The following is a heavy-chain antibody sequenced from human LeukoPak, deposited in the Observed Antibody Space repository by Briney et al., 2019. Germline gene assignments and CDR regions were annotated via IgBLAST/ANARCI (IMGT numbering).Heavy chain of an antibody. CDR3: LGSSYKV. J-gene: IGHJ4*02. D-gene: IGHD3-10*01. Sequence: GSLRLSCAASGFPLSSYAMSWVRQASGKGLEWIGSIYHSGSTYYNPSLKSRVTISVDTSKNQFSLKLSSVTAADTAVFNTLGSSYKVWGQGTLVTVSS. CDR2: IYHSGST. CDR1: GFPLSSYA. V-gene: IGHV4-38-2*01.